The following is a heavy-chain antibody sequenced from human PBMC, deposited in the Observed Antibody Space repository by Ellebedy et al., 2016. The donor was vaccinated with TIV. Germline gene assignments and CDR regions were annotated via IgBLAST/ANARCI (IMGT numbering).Heavy chain of an antibody. J-gene: IGHJ4*02. CDR1: GGSISSYS. CDR3: ARGLWDSSGYYYDY. V-gene: IGHV4-59*01. D-gene: IGHD3-22*01. Sequence: GSLRLXXTVSGGSISSYSWSWIRQPPGKGLEWIGYIYYSGSTNYNPSLKSRVTISVDTSKNQFSLKLSSVTAADTAVYYCARGLWDSSGYYYDYWGQGTLVTVSS. CDR2: IYYSGST.